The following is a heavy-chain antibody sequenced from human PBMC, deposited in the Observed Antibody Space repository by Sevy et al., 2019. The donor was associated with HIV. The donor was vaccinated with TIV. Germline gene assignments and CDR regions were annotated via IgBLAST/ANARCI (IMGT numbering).Heavy chain of an antibody. CDR3: ARGRKTTQEWLEELDYYYGVDV. CDR2: VYSGGAT. J-gene: IGHJ6*02. D-gene: IGHD2-8*01. Sequence: GGSLRLSCAVSGFTPTNEFFSWVRQAPGKGLEWVAVVYSGGATYYADSVKGRFTISRDKSKSTLYLQMNSLRAEDTAVYYCARGRKTTQEWLEELDYYYGVDVWGQGTTVTVSS. CDR1: GFTPTNEF. V-gene: IGHV3-53*01.